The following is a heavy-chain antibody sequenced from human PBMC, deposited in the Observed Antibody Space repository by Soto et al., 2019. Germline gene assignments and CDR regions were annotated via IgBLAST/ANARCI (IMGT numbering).Heavy chain of an antibody. Sequence: KPSETLSLTCTVSGGSISSYYWSWIRQPPGKGLEWIGYIYYSGSTNYNPSLKSRVTISVDTSKNQFSLKLSSVTAADTAVYYCARLYDSSGYYALGWFDPWGQGTLVTVSS. CDR2: IYYSGST. V-gene: IGHV4-59*01. J-gene: IGHJ5*02. CDR1: GGSISSYY. CDR3: ARLYDSSGYYALGWFDP. D-gene: IGHD3-22*01.